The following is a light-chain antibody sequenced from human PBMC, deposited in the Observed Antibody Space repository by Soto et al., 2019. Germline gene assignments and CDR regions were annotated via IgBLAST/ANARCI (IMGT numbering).Light chain of an antibody. CDR2: DAA. CDR3: QQYNKWPRT. CDR1: QSVSSN. V-gene: IGKV3-15*01. J-gene: IGKJ1*01. Sequence: EIMMTQSPATLSVSPGERATLSCRASQSVSSNLAWYQQKPGQAPRLLIYDAATRATGLPTRFSGSGSGTEFTLTISRLQSEDFAVYYCQQYNKWPRTFGQGTKLEIK.